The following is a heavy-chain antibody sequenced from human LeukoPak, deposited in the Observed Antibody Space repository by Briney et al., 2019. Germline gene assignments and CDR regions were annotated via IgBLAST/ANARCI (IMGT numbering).Heavy chain of an antibody. D-gene: IGHD2-2*01. Sequence: ASVKVSCKASGYTFTNNGISWVRQPPGQGLEWMGWISAYTGNTNYAQKFQGKVTMTRDTSISTAYMELSRLRSDDTAVYYCARDVHHCSSTSCDDYWGQGTLVTVSS. J-gene: IGHJ4*02. CDR1: GYTFTNNG. CDR3: ARDVHHCSSTSCDDY. V-gene: IGHV1-18*01. CDR2: ISAYTGNT.